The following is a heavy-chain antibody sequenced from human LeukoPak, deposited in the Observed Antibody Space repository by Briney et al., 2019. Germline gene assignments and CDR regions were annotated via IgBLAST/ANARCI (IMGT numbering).Heavy chain of an antibody. CDR3: ARDRGRYCSSTSCYYWFDP. CDR2: IIPILGIA. Sequence: ASVKVSCKASGCTFSSYTISWVRQAPGQGLEWMGRIIPILGIANYAQKFQGRVTITADKSTSTAYMELRSMRSEDTDVYYCARDRGRYCSSTSCYYWFDPWGQGTLVTVSS. CDR1: GCTFSSYT. J-gene: IGHJ5*02. D-gene: IGHD2-2*01. V-gene: IGHV1-69*04.